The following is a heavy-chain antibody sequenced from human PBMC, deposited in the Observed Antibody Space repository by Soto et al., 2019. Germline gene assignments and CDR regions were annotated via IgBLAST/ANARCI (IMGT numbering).Heavy chain of an antibody. CDR2: SSTYSSRT. D-gene: IGHD5-12*01. CDR3: GRGSSSSATAFDY. V-gene: IGHV1-18*01. J-gene: IGHJ4*02. Sequence: QVQMVQSGAEVKKPGASVKVSCKASGYTLTSYDISWVREAPGQGLEWMGWSSTYSSRTNFAQKFRGRVTVTTDTSTSTGYKESRTLTSDDKAVYYYGRGSSSSATAFDYWGQGALVTVAS. CDR1: GYTLTSYD.